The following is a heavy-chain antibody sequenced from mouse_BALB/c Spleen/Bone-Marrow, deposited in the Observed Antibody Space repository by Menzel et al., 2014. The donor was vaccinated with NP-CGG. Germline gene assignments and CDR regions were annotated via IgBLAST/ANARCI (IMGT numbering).Heavy chain of an antibody. Sequence: EVQLVESGGGLVQPGGSLKLSCATSGFTFTDYYMSWVRQPPGKALEWLGFIRHKANGFTTEYSASVKGRFTISRDNSQSILYLQMNTLRAEDSATYYGAREEYSYAMDYWGQGTSVTVSS. D-gene: IGHD5-1*01. CDR3: AREEYSYAMDY. J-gene: IGHJ4*01. V-gene: IGHV7-3*02. CDR2: IRHKANGFTT. CDR1: GFTFTDYY.